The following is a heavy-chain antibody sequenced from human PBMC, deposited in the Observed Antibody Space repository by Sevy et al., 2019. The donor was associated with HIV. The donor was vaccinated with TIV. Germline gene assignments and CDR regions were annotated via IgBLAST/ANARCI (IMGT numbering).Heavy chain of an antibody. V-gene: IGHV3-23*01. CDR3: AREGCTKPHDY. Sequence: GGSLRLSCAASGFDFSIYSMSWVRQAPGKGLEWVSTLSFGCGKINYADSVKGRFTISRDNSMSSVYLQMNNMRVEDTAVYYCAREGCTKPHDYWGQGTLVTFSS. D-gene: IGHD2-8*01. CDR1: GFDFSIYS. J-gene: IGHJ4*02. CDR2: LSFGCGKI.